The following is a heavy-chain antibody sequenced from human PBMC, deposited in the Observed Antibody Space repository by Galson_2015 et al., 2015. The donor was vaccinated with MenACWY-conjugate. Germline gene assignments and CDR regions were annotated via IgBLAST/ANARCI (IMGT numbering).Heavy chain of an antibody. V-gene: IGHV4-59*01. D-gene: IGHD2-8*01. J-gene: IGHJ4*02. CDR2: IYYTGST. CDR3: ARTWVWMYDHYFDY. Sequence: SETLSLTCTVSGGSISSYYWSWIRQPPGKGLEWLGYIYYTGSTTYNPSLKSRVTISKETSKRQVSLKLRSVTAADTAVYYCARTWVWMYDHYFDYWGQGTVVTVSS. CDR1: GGSISSYY.